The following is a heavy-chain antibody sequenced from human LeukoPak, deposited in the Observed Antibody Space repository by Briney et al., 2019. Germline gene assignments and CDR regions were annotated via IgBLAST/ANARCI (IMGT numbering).Heavy chain of an antibody. CDR1: GGSFSGYY. V-gene: IGHV4-34*01. CDR2: INHSGST. CDR3: ARGRTYYDSSGYHF. J-gene: IGHJ3*01. D-gene: IGHD3-22*01. Sequence: SETLSLTCAVYGGSFSGYYWSWIRQPPGKGLEWIGEINHSGSTNYNPSLKSRVTISVDRSKNQFSLKLSSVTAADTAVYYCARGRTYYDSSGYHFRGQGTMVTVSS.